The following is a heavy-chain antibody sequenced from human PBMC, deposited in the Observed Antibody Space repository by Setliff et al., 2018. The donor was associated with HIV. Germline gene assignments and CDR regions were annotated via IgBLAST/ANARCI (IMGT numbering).Heavy chain of an antibody. D-gene: IGHD3-10*01. J-gene: IGHJ6*02. CDR1: GGSLSSGSHY. CDR2: IYSNGNT. Sequence: ASETLSLTCSVSGGSLSSGSHYCTWLRQAAGKGLEWIGRIYSNGNTDYNPSLKSRVTISEDTSKNQFYLKVNSVTAADTAVYYCARDNPYYYGSGSHRHYAMDVWGQGTTVTVSS. V-gene: IGHV4-61*02. CDR3: ARDNPYYYGSGSHRHYAMDV.